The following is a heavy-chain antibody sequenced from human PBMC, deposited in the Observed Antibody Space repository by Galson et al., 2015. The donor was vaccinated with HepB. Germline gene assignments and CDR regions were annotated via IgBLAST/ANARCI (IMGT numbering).Heavy chain of an antibody. D-gene: IGHD2-8*01. CDR3: VKEGDIVPPSGYYGMDV. CDR2: ISSNGGST. V-gene: IGHV3-64D*06. J-gene: IGHJ6*02. Sequence: SLRLSCAASGFTFSSYAMHWVRQAPGKGLEYVSAISSNGGSTYYADSVKGRFTISRDNSKNTLYLQMSSLRAEDTAVYYCVKEGDIVPPSGYYGMDVWGQGTTVTVSS. CDR1: GFTFSSYA.